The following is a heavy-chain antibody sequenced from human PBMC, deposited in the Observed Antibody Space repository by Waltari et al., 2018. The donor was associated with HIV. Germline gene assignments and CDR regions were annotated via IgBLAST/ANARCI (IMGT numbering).Heavy chain of an antibody. D-gene: IGHD3-9*01. Sequence: QVQLVQSGAEVKKPGASVKVSCKASGYTFTAYYIHWARQAPGQGLEWMGWMNPNIGGTNYPQKFKGRVTMTRDTSIKTAYLQLSGLTSDDTALYWCSRGGTILTGYYPSGVSWGQGTPVTVSS. CDR1: GYTFTAYY. V-gene: IGHV1-2*02. J-gene: IGHJ5*02. CDR3: SRGGTILTGYYPSGVS. CDR2: MNPNIGGT.